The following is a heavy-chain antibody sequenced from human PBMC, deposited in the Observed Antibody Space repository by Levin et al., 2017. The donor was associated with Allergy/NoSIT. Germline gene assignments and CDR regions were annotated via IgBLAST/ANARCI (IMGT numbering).Heavy chain of an antibody. V-gene: IGHV4-39*01. D-gene: IGHD5-18*01. J-gene: IGHJ6*02. CDR1: GGSISSSSYY. Sequence: SETLSLTCTVSGGSISSSSYYWGWIRQPPGKGLEWIGSIYYSGSTYYNPSLKSRVTISVDTSKNQFSLKLSSVTAADTAVYYCARQKMGYSYGYYYYYGMDVWGQGTTVTVSS. CDR3: ARQKMGYSYGYYYYYGMDV. CDR2: IYYSGST.